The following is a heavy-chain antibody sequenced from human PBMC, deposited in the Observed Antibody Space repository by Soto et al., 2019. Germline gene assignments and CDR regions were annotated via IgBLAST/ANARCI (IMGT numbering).Heavy chain of an antibody. D-gene: IGHD4-17*01. V-gene: IGHV3-33*01. Sequence: PGGSLRLSCAASGFTFSSYGLHWVRQAPGKGLEWVAVIWYDGSKKYYADSVKGRFTISRDNSKNTLYLQMNSLRADDTAVYYCARDLGYGDYYYDYWGQGTLVTVS. CDR1: GFTFSSYG. CDR2: IWYDGSKK. J-gene: IGHJ4*02. CDR3: ARDLGYGDYYYDY.